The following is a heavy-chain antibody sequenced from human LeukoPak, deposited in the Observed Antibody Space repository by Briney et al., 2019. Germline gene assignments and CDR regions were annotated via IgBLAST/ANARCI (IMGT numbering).Heavy chain of an antibody. CDR2: IYYSGST. CDR3: ARSFCGGGSCGPGGWFDP. J-gene: IGHJ5*02. CDR1: GGSISSGGYY. V-gene: IGHV4-31*03. D-gene: IGHD2-15*01. Sequence: PSQTLSLTCTVSGGSISSGGYYWSWIRQHPGKGLEWIGYIYYSGSTYYNPSLKSRVTISVDTSKNQFSLKLSSVTAADAAVYYCARSFCGGGSCGPGGWFDPWGQGTLVTVSS.